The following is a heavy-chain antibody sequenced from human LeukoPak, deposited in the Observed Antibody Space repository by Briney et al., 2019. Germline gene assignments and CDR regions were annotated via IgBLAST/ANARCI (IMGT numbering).Heavy chain of an antibody. CDR3: AKSWFGELRVNYFDY. CDR2: ISGSGGST. Sequence: GGSLRLSCAASGFTFSSYAMSWVRQAPGKGLEWVSAISGSGGSTYYADSVKGRFTISRDNSKNTLYLQMNSLRAEDTAVYYCAKSWFGELRVNYFDYWGQGTLVTVSS. D-gene: IGHD3-10*01. CDR1: GFTFSSYA. V-gene: IGHV3-23*01. J-gene: IGHJ4*02.